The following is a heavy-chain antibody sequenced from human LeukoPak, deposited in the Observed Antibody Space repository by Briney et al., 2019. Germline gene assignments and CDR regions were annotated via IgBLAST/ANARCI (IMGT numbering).Heavy chain of an antibody. D-gene: IGHD6-6*01. V-gene: IGHV3-20*04. CDR2: INWNGGST. J-gene: IGHJ4*02. CDR3: ARSYSSSSSYYFDY. Sequence: GGSLRLSCAASGFTFDDYGMSWVRHAPGKGLEWVSGINWNGGSTGYADSVKGRFTISRDNAKNSLYLQMNSLRAEDTALYYCARSYSSSSSYYFDYWGQGTLVTVSS. CDR1: GFTFDDYG.